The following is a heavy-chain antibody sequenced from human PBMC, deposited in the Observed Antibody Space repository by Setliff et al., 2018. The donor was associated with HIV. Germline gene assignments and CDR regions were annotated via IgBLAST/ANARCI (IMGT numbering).Heavy chain of an antibody. CDR2: IHYSGTT. CDR1: GGSISSLH. CDR3: ARGRTGHDY. V-gene: IGHV4-59*11. Sequence: SETLSLTCSVSGGSISSLHWSWIRQPPGKGLEWIGSIHYSGTTNYNPSLKSRLTISIDTSKTQFSLKLSSLTAADTAVYYCARGRTGHDYWGQGTLVTVSS. J-gene: IGHJ4*02.